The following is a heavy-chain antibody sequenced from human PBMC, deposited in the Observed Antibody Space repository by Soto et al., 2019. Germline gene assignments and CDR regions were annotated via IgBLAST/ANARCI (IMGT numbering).Heavy chain of an antibody. CDR3: AGDAGIDVAGAWFDP. Sequence: EVQLVESGGGLVKPGGSLRLSCAASGFTFSSSRMNWVRQAPGKGLEWVSSISSSSSYIYYADSVKGRFTVSRDNAKNSLVLQMNSLRGEDTAVYYCAGDAGIDVAGAWFDPWCQGTLVTVSS. V-gene: IGHV3-21*01. CDR1: GFTFSSSR. J-gene: IGHJ5*02. CDR2: ISSSSSYI. D-gene: IGHD6-13*01.